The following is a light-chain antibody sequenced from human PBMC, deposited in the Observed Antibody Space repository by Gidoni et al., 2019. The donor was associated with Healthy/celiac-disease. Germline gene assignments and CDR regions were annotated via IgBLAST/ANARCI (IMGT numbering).Light chain of an antibody. CDR1: QGLSSY. V-gene: IGKV1-8*01. CDR2: AAS. J-gene: IGKJ1*01. CDR3: QHYYSYPPWT. Sequence: AIRMTQSPSSFSASTGDRVTIPCRASQGLSSYLAWYQQKPGKAPKLLIYAASTLQSGVPSRFSGSGSGTDFTLTISCLQSEDFATYYCQHYYSYPPWTFGQGTKVEIK.